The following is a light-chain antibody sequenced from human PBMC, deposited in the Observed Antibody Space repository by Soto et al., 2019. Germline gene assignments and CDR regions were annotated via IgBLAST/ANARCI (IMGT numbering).Light chain of an antibody. V-gene: IGKV1-9*01. J-gene: IGKJ4*01. CDR1: QDISRY. Sequence: DIQLTQSPSFMSASVGDRVTITCRASQDISRYLAWYQQKPGQAPKLLIHVASTLQSGVPSRFSGSGSGTDFTLTISRLQPEDFATYYCQLRNTYPLTFGGGTKMEIK. CDR3: QLRNTYPLT. CDR2: VAS.